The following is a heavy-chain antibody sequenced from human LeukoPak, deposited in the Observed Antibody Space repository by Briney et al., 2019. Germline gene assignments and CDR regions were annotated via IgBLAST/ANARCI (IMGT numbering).Heavy chain of an antibody. J-gene: IGHJ3*02. CDR1: GFTFSSYT. D-gene: IGHD3-22*01. CDR3: ARDHHRRLYDSQARDTFDI. V-gene: IGHV3-48*01. CDR2: IGSTSSTI. Sequence: GGSLRLSCAASGFTFSSYTMNWVRQAPGKGLEWVSYIGSTSSTIYYADSVKGRFTISRDSAKNSLYLQMNSLRAEDTAVYYCARDHHRRLYDSQARDTFDIWGQGTMVTVSS.